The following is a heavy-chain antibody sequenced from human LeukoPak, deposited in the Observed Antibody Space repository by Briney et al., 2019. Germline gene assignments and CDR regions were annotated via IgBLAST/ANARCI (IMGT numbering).Heavy chain of an antibody. V-gene: IGHV3-7*01. J-gene: IGHJ4*02. CDR3: ARAPSAGNFVLYYFDY. D-gene: IGHD3-16*02. Sequence: GGSLRLSCAASGFTFSRFWMRWVRQAPGKGLEWVANINQDGREKYYVDSVKGRFTISRDNAKNSLYLQMNSLRAEDTAVYYCARAPSAGNFVLYYFDYWGQGTLVTVSS. CDR1: GFTFSRFW. CDR2: INQDGREK.